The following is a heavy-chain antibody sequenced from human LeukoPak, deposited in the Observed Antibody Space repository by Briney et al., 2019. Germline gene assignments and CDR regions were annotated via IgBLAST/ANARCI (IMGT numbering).Heavy chain of an antibody. D-gene: IGHD1-26*01. V-gene: IGHV3-7*01. Sequence: GGSLRLSCAASATTLDSHYMTWVRQTPEKGLEWVANINQDGSEKNYVDSVKGRFTISRDNAKKSLYLQMNSLRAEDTAVYYCASAAGWESAYWGQGTLVTVSS. CDR2: INQDGSEK. J-gene: IGHJ4*02. CDR3: ASAAGWESAY. CDR1: ATTLDSHY.